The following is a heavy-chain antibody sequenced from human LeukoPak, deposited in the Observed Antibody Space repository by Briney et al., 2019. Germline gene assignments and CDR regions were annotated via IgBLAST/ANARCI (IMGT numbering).Heavy chain of an antibody. CDR2: ISGSGGST. CDR3: AKDRAYGYSYSDV. Sequence: GGSLRLSCAASGFTFSSYAMSWVRQAPGKGLEWVSAISGSGGSTYYADSVKGRFTISRDNSRNTLYLQMNSLRAEDTAVYYCAKDRAYGYSYSDVWGKGTTVTVSS. CDR1: GFTFSSYA. J-gene: IGHJ6*04. D-gene: IGHD5-18*01. V-gene: IGHV3-23*01.